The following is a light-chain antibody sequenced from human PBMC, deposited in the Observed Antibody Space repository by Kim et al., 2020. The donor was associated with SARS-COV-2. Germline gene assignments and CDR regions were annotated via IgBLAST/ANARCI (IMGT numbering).Light chain of an antibody. CDR2: EVT. CDR3: SSITRSGTYV. Sequence: QSGASASTGTGSVVRGYCAHVAWYQLPPGSAPDLVISEVTQRPSGVPHCLAGSKSGNAASLTISRLQAEDEADYYCSSITRSGTYVFGTGTKVSVL. V-gene: IGLV2-18*02. J-gene: IGLJ1*01. CDR1: GSVVRGYCAH.